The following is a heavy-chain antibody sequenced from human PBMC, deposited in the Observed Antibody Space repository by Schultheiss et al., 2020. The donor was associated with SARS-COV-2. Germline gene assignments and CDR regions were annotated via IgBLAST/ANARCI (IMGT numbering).Heavy chain of an antibody. CDR2: IYYSGST. D-gene: IGHD2-21*02. J-gene: IGHJ3*02. V-gene: IGHV4-34*11. CDR3: ATEAYCGGDCYSDNAFDI. Sequence: SETLSLTCAVYGGSFSGYYWSWIRQPPGKGLEWIGYIYYSGSTNYNPSLKSRVTISVDTSKNQFSLKLSSVTAADTAVYYCATEAYCGGDCYSDNAFDIWGQGTMVTVSS. CDR1: GGSFSGYY.